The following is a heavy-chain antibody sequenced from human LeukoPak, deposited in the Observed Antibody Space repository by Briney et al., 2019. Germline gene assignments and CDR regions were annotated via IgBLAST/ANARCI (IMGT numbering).Heavy chain of an antibody. Sequence: PGGSLRLSCAASGFTFSSYAMHWVRQAPGKGLEWVAVISYDGSNKYYADSVKGRFTISRDNSKNTLYLQMNSLRAEDTAVYYCAREAAAGDEYFQHWGQGTLVTVSS. CDR1: GFTFSSYA. CDR2: ISYDGSNK. J-gene: IGHJ1*01. CDR3: AREAAAGDEYFQH. D-gene: IGHD6-13*01. V-gene: IGHV3-30-3*01.